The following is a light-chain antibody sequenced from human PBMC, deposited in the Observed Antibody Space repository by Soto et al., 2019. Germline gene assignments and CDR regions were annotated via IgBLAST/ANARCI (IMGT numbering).Light chain of an antibody. Sequence: AIRMTQSPSSLSASTGDIVTITCRASQGISSYLAWYQQKPGKTPKLLIYAASTLQSGVPSRFRGSGSVTDLPLTISCLQSEEFETYYCQQYYSYPRTFGQGTKVEIK. CDR1: QGISSY. J-gene: IGKJ1*01. CDR3: QQYYSYPRT. CDR2: AAS. V-gene: IGKV1-8*01.